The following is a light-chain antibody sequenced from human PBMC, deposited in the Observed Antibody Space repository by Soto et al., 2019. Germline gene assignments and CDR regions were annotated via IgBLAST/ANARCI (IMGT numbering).Light chain of an antibody. CDR2: GAS. CDR3: QQRSNWPPIT. CDR1: QSVSSN. V-gene: IGKV3-15*01. J-gene: IGKJ5*01. Sequence: EIVVTPSETTLSVYPGERATLSCRASQSVSSNLAWYQQKPGQAPRLLIYGASTRATGIPARFSGSGSGTEFTLTISSLQSEDFAVYYCQQRSNWPPITFGQGRLLEVK.